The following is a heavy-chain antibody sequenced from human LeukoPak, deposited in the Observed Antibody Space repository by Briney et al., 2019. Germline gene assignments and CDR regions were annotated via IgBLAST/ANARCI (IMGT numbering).Heavy chain of an antibody. D-gene: IGHD3-3*01. V-gene: IGHV1-8*01. CDR1: GYTFTSYD. CDR3: ARAYYDFWSGGYYYYGMDV. CDR2: MNPNSGNT. Sequence: ASVKVSCKAPGYTFTSYDINWVRQATGQGLEWMGWMNPNSGNTGYAQKFQGRVTMTRNTSISTAYMELSSLRSEDTAVYYCARAYYDFWSGGYYYYGMDVWGQGTTVTVSS. J-gene: IGHJ6*02.